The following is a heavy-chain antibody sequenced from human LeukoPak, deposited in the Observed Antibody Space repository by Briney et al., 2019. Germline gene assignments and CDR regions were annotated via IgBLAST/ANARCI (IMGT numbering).Heavy chain of an antibody. V-gene: IGHV3-20*04. J-gene: IGHJ5*02. CDR3: ARDRAQQWLVPGNWFDP. CDR1: GFTFDDYG. D-gene: IGHD6-19*01. CDR2: INWNGGST. Sequence: PWGSLGLSCAASGFTFDDYGMSWVRQAPGKGLEWVSGINWNGGSTGYADSVKGRFTISRDNAKNSLYLQMNSLRAEDTALYYCARDRAQQWLVPGNWFDPWGQGALVTVSS.